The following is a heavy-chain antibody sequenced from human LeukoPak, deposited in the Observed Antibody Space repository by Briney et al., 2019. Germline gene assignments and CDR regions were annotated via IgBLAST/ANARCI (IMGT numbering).Heavy chain of an antibody. CDR1: GYTLTSYD. J-gene: IGHJ5*02. CDR2: MNPNSGNT. Sequence: ASVKVSCKASGYTLTSYDINWVRQAPGQGLEWMGWMNPNSGNTGYAQKFQGRVTMTRNTSISTAYMELSSLRSEDTAVYYCARGLYCSGTSCYSHWFDPWGQGTLVTVS. D-gene: IGHD2-2*01. V-gene: IGHV1-8*01. CDR3: ARGLYCSGTSCYSHWFDP.